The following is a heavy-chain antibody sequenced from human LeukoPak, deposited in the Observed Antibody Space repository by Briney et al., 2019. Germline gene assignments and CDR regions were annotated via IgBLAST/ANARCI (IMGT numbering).Heavy chain of an antibody. J-gene: IGHJ3*02. D-gene: IGHD4-17*01. CDR2: IYYSGST. CDR3: ARVLRSLDSDAFDI. CDR1: GGSISSGGYY. Sequence: PSQTLSLTCTVSGGSISSGGYYWSWIRQHPGKGLEWIGYIYYSGSTYYNPSLKSRVTISVDTSKNQFSLKLSSVTAADTAVYYCARVLRSLDSDAFDIWGQGTMVTVSS. V-gene: IGHV4-31*03.